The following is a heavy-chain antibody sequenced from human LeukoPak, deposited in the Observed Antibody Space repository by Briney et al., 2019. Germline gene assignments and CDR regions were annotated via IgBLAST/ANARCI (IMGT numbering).Heavy chain of an antibody. J-gene: IGHJ5*02. Sequence: PSETLSLTCTVSGGSISSSSYYWGWIRQPPGKGLEWIGSIYYSGSTYYNPSLKSRVTISVDTSKNQFSLKLSSVTAADTAVYYCARLCGYGGNSGKRWAAVLLQARARTVGLCWFDPWGQGTLVTVSS. D-gene: IGHD4-23*01. CDR3: ARLCGYGGNSGKRWAAVLLQARARTVGLCWFDP. V-gene: IGHV4-39*01. CDR1: GGSISSSSYY. CDR2: IYYSGST.